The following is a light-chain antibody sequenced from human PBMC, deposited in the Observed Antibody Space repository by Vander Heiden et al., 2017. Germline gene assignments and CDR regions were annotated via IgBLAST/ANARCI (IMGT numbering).Light chain of an antibody. CDR2: MNN. CDR3: SASADSLSGSFV. V-gene: IGLV1-47*01. CDR1: SSNIGSNY. J-gene: IGLJ3*02. Sequence: QSVLTQPPSASGTPGQRVTISCSGSSSNIGSNYVYWYQQLPGTAPKLLILMNNQRPSGVPARFSGSKSGTSASPAISGLRSEDEADYYCSASADSLSGSFVFGGGTKMTVL.